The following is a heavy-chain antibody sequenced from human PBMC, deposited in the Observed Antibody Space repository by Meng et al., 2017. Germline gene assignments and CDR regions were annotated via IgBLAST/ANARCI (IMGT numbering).Heavy chain of an antibody. CDR1: GYTLTSYD. Sequence: VQRVQSGAEVKKPGASVKVSCKVSGYTLTSYDINWVRQATGQGLGWMGWMNPNSGNTGYAQKFQGRVTITRNTSISTAYMELSSLRSEDTAVYYCARGLAVAGTVFWFDPWGQGTLVTVSS. D-gene: IGHD6-19*01. CDR2: MNPNSGNT. V-gene: IGHV1-8*03. CDR3: ARGLAVAGTVFWFDP. J-gene: IGHJ5*02.